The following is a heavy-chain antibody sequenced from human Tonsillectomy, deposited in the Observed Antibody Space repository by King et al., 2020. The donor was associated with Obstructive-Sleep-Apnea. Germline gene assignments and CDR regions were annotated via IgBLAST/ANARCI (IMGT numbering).Heavy chain of an antibody. Sequence: VQLQESGPGLVKPSETLSLTCTVSGGSISSYYWSWIRQPPGKGLEWIGYIYYSGSTNYNPSLKSRVTISVDTSKNQFSLKLSSVTAADTAVYYCAREPTYCSGGSCYSGGMDV. D-gene: IGHD2-15*01. CDR1: GGSISSYY. CDR2: IYYSGST. CDR3: AREPTYCSGGSCYSGGMDV. V-gene: IGHV4-59*01. J-gene: IGHJ6*01.